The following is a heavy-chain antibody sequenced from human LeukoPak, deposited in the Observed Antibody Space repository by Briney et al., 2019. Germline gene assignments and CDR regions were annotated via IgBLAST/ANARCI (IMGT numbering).Heavy chain of an antibody. CDR1: GGTFISYA. CDR2: IIPILGIA. Sequence: ASVKVSCKASGGTFISYAISWVRQAPGQGLEWMGRIIPILGIANYAQKFQGRVTITADKSTSTAYMELSSLRSEDTAVYYCATLAVAGTEFDYWGQGTLVTVSS. CDR3: ATLAVAGTEFDY. J-gene: IGHJ4*02. D-gene: IGHD6-19*01. V-gene: IGHV1-69*04.